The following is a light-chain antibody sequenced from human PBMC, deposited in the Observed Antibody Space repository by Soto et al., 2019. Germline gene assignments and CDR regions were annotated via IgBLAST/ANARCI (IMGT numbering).Light chain of an antibody. CDR1: NIGTKG. CDR2: DDT. Sequence: SYELTQPPSVSVAPGQTASITCGGNNIGTKGVHWYQQQSGQAPVVVVYDDTDRPSGIPERFSGSNSGNTATLSISRVEAGDEADYYCQVWDTSSAVVFGGGTKVTVL. J-gene: IGLJ2*01. V-gene: IGLV3-21*02. CDR3: QVWDTSSAVV.